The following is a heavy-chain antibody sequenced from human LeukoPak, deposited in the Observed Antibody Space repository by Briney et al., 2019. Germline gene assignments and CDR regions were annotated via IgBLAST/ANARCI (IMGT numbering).Heavy chain of an antibody. CDR1: GGSISSYY. CDR2: IYYSGST. V-gene: IGHV4-59*01. CDR3: ARGYYDSSGYYPAEYFQQ. Sequence: SETLSLTCTVSGGSISSYYWSWIRQPPGKGLEWIGYIYYSGSTNYNPSLKSRVTISVDTSKNQFSLKLSSVTAPDTAVYYCARGYYDSSGYYPAEYFQQGRQGTLVTVSS. D-gene: IGHD3-22*01. J-gene: IGHJ1*01.